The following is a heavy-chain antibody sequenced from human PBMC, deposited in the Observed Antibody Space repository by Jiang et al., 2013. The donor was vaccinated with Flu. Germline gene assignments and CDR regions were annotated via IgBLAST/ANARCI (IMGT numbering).Heavy chain of an antibody. D-gene: IGHD6-19*01. CDR3: ARGIAVAGTNFGLGS. CDR1: GFTFSSYW. Sequence: GLVQPGGSLRLSCAASGFTFSSYWMSWVRQAPGKGLEWVANIKQDGSEKYYVDSVKGRFTISRDNAKNSLYLQMNSLRAEDTAVYYCARGIAVAGTNFGLGSWGQGTLVTVSS. V-gene: IGHV3-7*03. J-gene: IGHJ4*02. CDR2: IKQDGSEK.